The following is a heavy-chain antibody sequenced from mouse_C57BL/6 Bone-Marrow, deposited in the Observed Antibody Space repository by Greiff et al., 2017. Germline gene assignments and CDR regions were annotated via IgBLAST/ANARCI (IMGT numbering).Heavy chain of an antibody. CDR2: INPSTGGT. V-gene: IGHV1-42*01. CDR1: GYSFTGYY. Sequence: VQLQQSGPELVKPGASVKISCKASGYSFTGYYMNWVKQSPEKSLEWIGEINPSTGGTTYNQKFKAKATLTVDKSSSTAYMQLSSLTSEDSAVYYCARGDYDWYFDVWGTGTTVTVSS. J-gene: IGHJ1*03. D-gene: IGHD2-4*01. CDR3: ARGDYDWYFDV.